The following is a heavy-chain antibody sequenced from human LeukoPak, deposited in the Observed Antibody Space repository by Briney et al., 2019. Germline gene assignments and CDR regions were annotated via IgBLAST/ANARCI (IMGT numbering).Heavy chain of an antibody. CDR3: AREEILTGYFFDY. Sequence: GGSLRLSCAASGFTVSSNYMSWVRQAPGKGLEWVSVIYSGGSTYYADPVKGRFTISRDNSKNTLYLQMNSLRAEDTAVYYCAREEILTGYFFDYWGQGTLVTVSS. CDR1: GFTVSSNY. J-gene: IGHJ4*02. V-gene: IGHV3-53*01. CDR2: IYSGGST. D-gene: IGHD3-9*01.